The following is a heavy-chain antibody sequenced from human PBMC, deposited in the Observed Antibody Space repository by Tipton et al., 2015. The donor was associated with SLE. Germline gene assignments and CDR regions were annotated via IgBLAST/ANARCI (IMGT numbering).Heavy chain of an antibody. J-gene: IGHJ6*02. Sequence: TLSLTCTVSGGSISSYYGSWIRQPPGKGLEWIGYIYHSGRTYYNPSLKSRVTISSDRSKNQFSLRLNSATAADTAMYYCARSDAEALSGMDVWGQGTTVAVSS. V-gene: IGHV4-59*12. CDR1: GGSISSYY. CDR2: IYHSGRT. CDR3: ARSDAEALSGMDV.